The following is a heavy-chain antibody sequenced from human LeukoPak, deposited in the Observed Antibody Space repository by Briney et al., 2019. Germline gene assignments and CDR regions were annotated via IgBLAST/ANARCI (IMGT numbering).Heavy chain of an antibody. CDR3: ARVYSSGWYARCYFDY. Sequence: GASVKVSCKASGYTFTSYGISWVRQAPGRGLEWMGWISAYNGNTNYAQKLQGRVTMTTDTSTSTAYMELRSLRSDDTAVYYCARVYSSGWYARCYFDYWGQGTLVTVSS. V-gene: IGHV1-18*01. CDR2: ISAYNGNT. J-gene: IGHJ4*02. CDR1: GYTFTSYG. D-gene: IGHD6-19*01.